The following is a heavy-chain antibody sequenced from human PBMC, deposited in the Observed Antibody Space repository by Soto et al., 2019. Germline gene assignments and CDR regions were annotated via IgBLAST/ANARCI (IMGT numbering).Heavy chain of an antibody. CDR1: GFTFSSYA. V-gene: IGHV3-23*01. D-gene: IGHD1-26*01. J-gene: IGHJ4*02. CDR3: AKDPSGNYYFHY. CDR2: ISGSGGST. Sequence: GGSLRLSCAASGFTFSSYAMSWVRQAPGKGLEWVSLISGSGGSTYYADSVKGRFTISRDNSMNTLYLQMNSLRAEDTAVYYCAKDPSGNYYFHYWGQGTLVTVSS.